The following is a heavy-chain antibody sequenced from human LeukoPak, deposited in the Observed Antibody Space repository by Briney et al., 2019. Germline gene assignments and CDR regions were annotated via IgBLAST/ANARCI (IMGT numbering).Heavy chain of an antibody. CDR2: IKKDGSEK. Sequence: GGSLRLSCAASGFTFSNYWMSWVRQAPGKGLEWVANIKKDGSEKKYVDSVKGRFTISRDNAENSVHLQMNSLRVEDTAVYYCASRPSSIAAAGNDYWGQGTLVTVSS. CDR1: GFTFSNYW. V-gene: IGHV3-7*01. J-gene: IGHJ4*02. CDR3: ASRPSSIAAAGNDY. D-gene: IGHD6-13*01.